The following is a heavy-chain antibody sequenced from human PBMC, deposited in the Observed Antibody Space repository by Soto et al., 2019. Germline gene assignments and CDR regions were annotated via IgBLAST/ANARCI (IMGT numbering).Heavy chain of an antibody. CDR1: GFTYSSYE. Sequence: PGGSLDHTCADSGFTYSSYEMNWVRQAPGKGLEWVSYISSSGSTIYYADSVKGRFTISRDNAKNSLYLQMNSLRAEDTAVYYCARDMFSYYDILTGQSFDYWGQGTLVTVPS. V-gene: IGHV3-48*03. CDR2: ISSSGSTI. CDR3: ARDMFSYYDILTGQSFDY. J-gene: IGHJ4*02. D-gene: IGHD3-9*01.